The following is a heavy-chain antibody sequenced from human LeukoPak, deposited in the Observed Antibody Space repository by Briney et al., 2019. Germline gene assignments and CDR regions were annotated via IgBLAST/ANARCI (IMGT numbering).Heavy chain of an antibody. CDR3: ARHSVPAAIDY. J-gene: IGHJ4*02. Sequence: SETLSLTWAVSGYSISSGYYWGWIRQPPGKGLEWIGSIYHSGSTYYNPSLKSRVTISVDTSKNQFSLKLSSVTAADTAVYYCARHSVPAAIDYWGQGTLVTVSS. CDR1: GYSISSGYY. CDR2: IYHSGST. D-gene: IGHD2-2*01. V-gene: IGHV4-38-2*01.